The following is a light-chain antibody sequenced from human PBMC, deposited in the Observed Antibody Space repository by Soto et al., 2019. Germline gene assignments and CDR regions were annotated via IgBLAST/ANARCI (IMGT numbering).Light chain of an antibody. Sequence: EIVLTQSPSTLSLSPGERATLSCRASQSVSSSYLVWYQQKPGQAPRLLIYGASSRATGIPDRFSGSGSGTDFTLTISRLEPEDFAVYYCQQYGSPAWTFGQGTKVDIK. CDR2: GAS. V-gene: IGKV3-20*01. CDR1: QSVSSSY. J-gene: IGKJ1*01. CDR3: QQYGSPAWT.